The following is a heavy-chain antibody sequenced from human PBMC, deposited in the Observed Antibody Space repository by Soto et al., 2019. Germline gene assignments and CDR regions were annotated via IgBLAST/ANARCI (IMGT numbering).Heavy chain of an antibody. D-gene: IGHD5-12*01. CDR2: ISDDGTNK. CDR3: ARDHPYPGGWLRSYFDY. CDR1: EFTFSSCA. J-gene: IGHJ4*02. Sequence: PGGPLRLSCAASEFTFSSCAMGWDRQAPGKGLEWVADISDDGTNKYYADSVKGRFTISRDNSKNTLYLQMNSLRAEDTAVYYCARDHPYPGGWLRSYFDYWGQGTLVTVSS. V-gene: IGHV3-30-3*01.